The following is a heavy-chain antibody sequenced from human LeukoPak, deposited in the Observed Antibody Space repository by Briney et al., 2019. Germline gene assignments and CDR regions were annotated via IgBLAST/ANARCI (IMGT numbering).Heavy chain of an antibody. J-gene: IGHJ4*02. V-gene: IGHV4-59*08. CDR1: GGSISTYY. CDR2: IYYTGST. Sequence: PSETLSLTCSVSGGSISTYYWSWIQQSPGKGLEWIGYIYYTGSTNYNPSLESRVTISVDTSKNQFSLKLNSVTAADTAVYYCARSYYGGSHQYYFDYWGQGTLVTVSS. D-gene: IGHD4-23*01. CDR3: ARSYYGGSHQYYFDY.